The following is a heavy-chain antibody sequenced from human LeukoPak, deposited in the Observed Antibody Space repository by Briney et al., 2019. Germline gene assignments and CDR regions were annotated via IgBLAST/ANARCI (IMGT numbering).Heavy chain of an antibody. J-gene: IGHJ5*02. V-gene: IGHV3-7*01. CDR2: IKQDGSEK. CDR3: ARDQKAGTSYWFDP. Sequence: GGSLRLSCVASGFTFSDAWMSWVRQAPGKGLEWVANIKQDGSEKYYVDSAKGRFTISRDNAKNSLYLQMNSLRAEDTAVYYCARDQKAGTSYWFDPWGQGTLVTVSS. D-gene: IGHD6-13*01. CDR1: GFTFSDAW.